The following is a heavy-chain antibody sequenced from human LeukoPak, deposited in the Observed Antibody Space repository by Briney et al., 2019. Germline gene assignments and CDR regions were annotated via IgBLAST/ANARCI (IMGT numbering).Heavy chain of an antibody. D-gene: IGHD3-10*01. CDR1: GFTFSSYW. Sequence: GGSLRLSCAASGFTFSSYWMSWVRQAPGKGLEWVANIKQDGSEKYYMDSVKGRFTISRDNAKNSLYLQMNSLRAEDTAVYYCARDNLVLLWFGESSNWFDPWGQGTLVTVSS. CDR3: ARDNLVLLWFGESSNWFDP. CDR2: IKQDGSEK. J-gene: IGHJ5*02. V-gene: IGHV3-7*01.